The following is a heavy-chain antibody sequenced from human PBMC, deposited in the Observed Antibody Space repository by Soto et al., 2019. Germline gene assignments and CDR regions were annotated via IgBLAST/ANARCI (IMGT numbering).Heavy chain of an antibody. D-gene: IGHD3-10*01. CDR3: ARVRYYGSGSYFDY. V-gene: IGHV4-61*08. J-gene: IGHJ4*02. CDR2: IYYSGGT. CDR1: GDSINTCDYY. Sequence: SETLSLTCNVSGDSINTCDYYWTWIRQNPGKGLEWIGYIYYSGGTNYNPSLKSRVTISVDTSKNQFSLKLSSVTAADAAVYYCARVRYYGSGSYFDYWGQGTLVTVYS.